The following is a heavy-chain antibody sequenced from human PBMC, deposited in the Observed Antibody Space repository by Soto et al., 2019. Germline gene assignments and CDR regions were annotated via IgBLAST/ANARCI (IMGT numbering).Heavy chain of an antibody. J-gene: IGHJ4*02. CDR3: ARTRGYSYGYYFDY. Sequence: GGSLRLSCAASGFTFSSYGMNWVRQAPGKGLEWVGVIWYDGSNNYYADSVKGGSTISRANSNNTLYLQMNSLRAEDTAVYYCARTRGYSYGYYFDYWGQGTLVTVSS. CDR1: GFTFSSYG. V-gene: IGHV3-33*01. D-gene: IGHD5-18*01. CDR2: IWYDGSNN.